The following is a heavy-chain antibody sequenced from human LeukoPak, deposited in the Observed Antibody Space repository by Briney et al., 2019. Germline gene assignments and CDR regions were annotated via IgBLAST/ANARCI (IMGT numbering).Heavy chain of an antibody. V-gene: IGHV3-30-3*01. Sequence: GGSLRLSCAASGFTFSSYAMHWVRQAPGKGLEWVAVISYDGSNKYYADSVKGRFTICRDNSKNTLYLQMNSLRAEDTAVYYCARDRGPFPPHCSSTSCYTSDRGYYYGMDVWGQGTTVTVSS. J-gene: IGHJ6*02. D-gene: IGHD2-2*02. CDR2: ISYDGSNK. CDR3: ARDRGPFPPHCSSTSCYTSDRGYYYGMDV. CDR1: GFTFSSYA.